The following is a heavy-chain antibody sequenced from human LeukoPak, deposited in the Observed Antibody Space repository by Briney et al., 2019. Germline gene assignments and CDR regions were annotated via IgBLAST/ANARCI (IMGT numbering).Heavy chain of an antibody. CDR3: ARATVVTPFDY. D-gene: IGHD4-23*01. V-gene: IGHV4-59*11. CDR1: GDSISSHY. CDR2: IYYSGST. J-gene: IGHJ4*02. Sequence: PSETLSLTCTVSGDSISSHYWSWIRQPPGKGLEWIGYIYYSGSTNYNPSLKSRVTISVDMSKNQFSLNLSTVTAADTAVYYCARATVVTPFDYWGQGTLVTVSS.